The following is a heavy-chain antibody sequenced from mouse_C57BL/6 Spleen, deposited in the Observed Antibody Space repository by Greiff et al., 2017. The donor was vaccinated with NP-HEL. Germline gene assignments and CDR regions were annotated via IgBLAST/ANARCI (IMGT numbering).Heavy chain of an antibody. V-gene: IGHV1-82*01. CDR3: ARKAGTGYFDV. CDR2: IYPGDGDT. D-gene: IGHD4-1*01. J-gene: IGHJ1*03. Sequence: QVQLQQSGPELVKPGASVKISCKASGYAFSSSWMNWVKQRPGKGLEWIGRIYPGDGDTNYNGKFKGKATLTADKSSSTAYMQLSSLTSEDSAVYFCARKAGTGYFDVWGTGTTVTVSS. CDR1: GYAFSSSW.